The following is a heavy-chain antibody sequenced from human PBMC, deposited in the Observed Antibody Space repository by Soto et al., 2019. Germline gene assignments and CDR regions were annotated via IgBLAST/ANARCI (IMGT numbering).Heavy chain of an antibody. CDR3: AKDLRFLEWFNWFDP. CDR2: ISGSGGST. D-gene: IGHD3-3*01. V-gene: IGHV3-23*01. CDR1: GFTFSSYA. Sequence: GGSLRLSCAASGFTFSSYAMSWVRQAPGKGLEWVSAISGSGGSTYYADSVKGRFTISRDNSKNTLYLQMNSLRAEDTSVYYFAKDLRFLEWFNWFDPWGQGTLVTVSS. J-gene: IGHJ5*02.